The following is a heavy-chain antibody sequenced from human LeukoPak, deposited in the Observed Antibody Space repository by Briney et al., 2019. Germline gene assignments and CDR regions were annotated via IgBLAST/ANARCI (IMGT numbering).Heavy chain of an antibody. CDR3: AKGHDYGDYDMSFDY. V-gene: IGHV3-9*01. D-gene: IGHD4-17*01. Sequence: GRSLRLSCAASGFTFDDYAMHWVRQAPGKGLEWVSGIGWNSGSIGYADSVKGRFTISRDNAKNSLYLQMNSLRAEDTALYYCAKGHDYGDYDMSFDYWGQGTLVTVSS. J-gene: IGHJ4*02. CDR2: IGWNSGSI. CDR1: GFTFDDYA.